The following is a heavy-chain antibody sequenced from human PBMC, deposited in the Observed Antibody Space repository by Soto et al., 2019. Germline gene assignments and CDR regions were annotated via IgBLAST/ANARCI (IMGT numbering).Heavy chain of an antibody. CDR1: GFTFSSYA. CDR3: DTAVYYCARDRSNSPDFFDS. CDR2: TSGSGHST. Sequence: PGGSLRLSCAASGFTFSSYAMSWVRQAPGKGLEWVSLTSGSGHSTHYADSVKGRFTISRDNSKDTLYLQMNQFSLRLTSVSAADTAVYYCARDRSNSPDFFDSWGQGTLVTVSS. V-gene: IGHV3-23*01. D-gene: IGHD2-21*01. J-gene: IGHJ4*02.